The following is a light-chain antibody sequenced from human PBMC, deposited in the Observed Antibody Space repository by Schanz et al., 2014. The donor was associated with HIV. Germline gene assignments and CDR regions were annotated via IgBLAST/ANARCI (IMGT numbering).Light chain of an antibody. Sequence: DIVMTQSPDSLAVSLGERATINCKSSQSVLYNSHNKNYLAWYQQKPGQPPKLLIYWASTRESGVPDRFSGSGSGTDFTLTISSLQAEDVAVYYCQQYSNTPLTFGGGTKVEI. CDR3: QQYSNTPLT. CDR2: WAS. V-gene: IGKV4-1*01. CDR1: QSVLYNSHNKNY. J-gene: IGKJ4*01.